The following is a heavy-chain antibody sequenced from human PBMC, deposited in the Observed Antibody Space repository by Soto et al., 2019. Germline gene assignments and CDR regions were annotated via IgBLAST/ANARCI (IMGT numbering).Heavy chain of an antibody. D-gene: IGHD2-15*01. CDR3: ARELEYCSGGSCYYYYGMDV. Sequence: QVQLVQSGAEVKKPGASVKVSCKASGYTFTSYGISWVRQAPGQGLEWMGWISAYNGNTNYAQKLQGRVTMTTDTSTSTAYMELRSLRSDDTAVYYCARELEYCSGGSCYYYYGMDVWGQGTTVTVSS. CDR1: GYTFTSYG. CDR2: ISAYNGNT. V-gene: IGHV1-18*01. J-gene: IGHJ6*02.